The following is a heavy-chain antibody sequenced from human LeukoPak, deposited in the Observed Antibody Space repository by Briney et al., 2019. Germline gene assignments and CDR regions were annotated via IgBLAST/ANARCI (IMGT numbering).Heavy chain of an antibody. CDR3: AREKMVRGVIIFDY. D-gene: IGHD3-10*01. Sequence: PSETLSLTCTVSGGSISSYYWSWIRQPAGKGLEWIGRIYTSGSTNYNPSLKSRVTMSVDTSKNQFSLKLSSVTAADTAVYYCAREKMVRGVIIFDYWGQGTLVTVSS. CDR2: IYTSGST. V-gene: IGHV4-4*07. CDR1: GGSISSYY. J-gene: IGHJ4*02.